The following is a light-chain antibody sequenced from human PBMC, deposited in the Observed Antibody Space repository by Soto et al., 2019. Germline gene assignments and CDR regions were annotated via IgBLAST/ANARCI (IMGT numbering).Light chain of an antibody. CDR1: QSVSSY. Sequence: EIVLTQSPATLSLSPGERATLSCRASQSVSSYLAWYQQKPGQAPRLLIYDASNRATGIPARFSGSGSGTDFTLTIRSLEPEDLAVYYCQQRSNWPLTCGGGPKVEIK. V-gene: IGKV3-11*01. CDR2: DAS. CDR3: QQRSNWPLT. J-gene: IGKJ4*02.